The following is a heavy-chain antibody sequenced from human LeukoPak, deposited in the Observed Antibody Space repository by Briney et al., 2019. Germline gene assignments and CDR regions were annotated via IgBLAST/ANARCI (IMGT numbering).Heavy chain of an antibody. CDR2: ISSSSSTI. D-gene: IGHD4-11*01. J-gene: IGHJ4*02. CDR1: GFTFSSYS. Sequence: GGSLRLSCAASGFTFSSYSMNWVRQAPGKGLEWVSYISSSSSTIYYADSVKGRFTISRDNAKNSLYLQMNSLRAEDTAVYYCARDMVETVTRRWGQGTLVTVSS. V-gene: IGHV3-48*01. CDR3: ARDMVETVTRR.